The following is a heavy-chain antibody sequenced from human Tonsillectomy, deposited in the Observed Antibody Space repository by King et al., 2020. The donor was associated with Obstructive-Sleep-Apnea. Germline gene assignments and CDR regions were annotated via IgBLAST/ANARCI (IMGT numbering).Heavy chain of an antibody. CDR1: GYSISSGYY. D-gene: IGHD3-22*01. V-gene: IGHV4-38-2*02. CDR2: IYHSGST. Sequence: VQLQESGPGLVKPSETLSLTCTVSGYSISSGYYWGWIRQPPGKGLEWIGSIYHSGSTYYNPSLKSRVTISVDTSKNQFSLKLSSVTAADTAVYYCARAEGYYDSSGYYLDAFDIWGQGTMVTVSS. CDR3: ARAEGYYDSSGYYLDAFDI. J-gene: IGHJ3*02.